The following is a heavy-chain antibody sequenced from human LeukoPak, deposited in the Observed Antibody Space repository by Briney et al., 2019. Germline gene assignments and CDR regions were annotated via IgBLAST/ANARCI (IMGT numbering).Heavy chain of an antibody. Sequence: GSLKLSCAASGFTFSNYWLHWVRQAPGKGLVWVSRVNFDGTTTNYADSVKGRLTISRDNTKTTLYLQMNSLRAEDTAVYYCARAASAYNSDYYFDYWGQGTLVTVSS. CDR3: ARAASAYNSDYYFDY. D-gene: IGHD1-1*01. J-gene: IGHJ4*02. CDR2: VNFDGTTT. V-gene: IGHV3-74*01. CDR1: GFTFSNYW.